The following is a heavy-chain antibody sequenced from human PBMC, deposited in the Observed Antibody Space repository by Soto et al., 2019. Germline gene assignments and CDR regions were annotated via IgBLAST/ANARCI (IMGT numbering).Heavy chain of an antibody. J-gene: IGHJ4*02. V-gene: IGHV3-11*06. CDR3: ARDYYDVSGYPYFDS. CDR2: ISSSSSYT. Sequence: QVQLVESGGGLVKPGGSLRLSCAASGFTFSDYYMSWIRQAPGKWLEWVSYISSSSSYTNYADSVKGRFTMSRDNAKNSLYLHMNSLRAEDTAVYYCARDYYDVSGYPYFDSWGRGTLVTVSS. CDR1: GFTFSDYY. D-gene: IGHD3-22*01.